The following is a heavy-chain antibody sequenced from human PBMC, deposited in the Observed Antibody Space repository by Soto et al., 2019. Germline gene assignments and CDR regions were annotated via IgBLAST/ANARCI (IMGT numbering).Heavy chain of an antibody. J-gene: IGHJ3*02. CDR1: GFSLSNARMG. Sequence: QVTLKESGPVLVKPTETLTLTCTVSGFSLSNARMGVSWIRQPPGKALEWLANIFSNDEKSYSTSLNSRLTISKDTSKSQVVLTMTNMDPVDTATYYCARYYYGSGSYYRDAFDIWGQGTMVTVSS. D-gene: IGHD3-10*01. V-gene: IGHV2-26*01. CDR2: IFSNDEK. CDR3: ARYYYGSGSYYRDAFDI.